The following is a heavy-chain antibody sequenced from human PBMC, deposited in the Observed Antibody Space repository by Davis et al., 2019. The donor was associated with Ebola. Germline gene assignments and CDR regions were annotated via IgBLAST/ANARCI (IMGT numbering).Heavy chain of an antibody. Sequence: ASVKVSCKASGGTFSSYAISWVRQAPGQGLEWMGIINPSGGSTTYPQKFQGRVTMTRDTSTSTIYMELSSLRSEDTAVYYCARGRGSYFDYWGQGTLVTVSS. D-gene: IGHD5-12*01. J-gene: IGHJ4*02. CDR2: INPSGGST. CDR1: GGTFSSYA. V-gene: IGHV1-46*01. CDR3: ARGRGSYFDY.